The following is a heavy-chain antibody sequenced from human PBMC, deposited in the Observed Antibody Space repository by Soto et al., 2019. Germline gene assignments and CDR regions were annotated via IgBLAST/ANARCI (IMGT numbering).Heavy chain of an antibody. D-gene: IGHD3-3*01. J-gene: IGHJ4*02. Sequence: GSVKVSFKASGYPFTGYYMHLVRQAPGQGLEWIGWINPNSGGTNYAQRFQGRVTMTRDTSISTAYMELSRLRSDDTAVYYCAKTYYDFWSGYFTYQPDPVGVDYWGQGTLVTVSS. CDR3: AKTYYDFWSGYFTYQPDPVGVDY. V-gene: IGHV1-2*02. CDR1: GYPFTGYY. CDR2: INPNSGGT.